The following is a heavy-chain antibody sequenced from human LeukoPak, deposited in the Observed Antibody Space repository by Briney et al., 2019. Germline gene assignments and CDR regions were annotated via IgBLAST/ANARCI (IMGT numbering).Heavy chain of an antibody. J-gene: IGHJ6*02. CDR2: IVVGSGNT. D-gene: IGHD6-13*01. V-gene: IGHV1-58*02. CDR3: AAGYSLLYGTRGTLCYDYGMDV. Sequence: SLKVSCKASGSTFTSSAMQWVRQARGQGLEWIGWIVVGSGNTNYGEKFQERVTITRDMSTSTAYMKLSSLRSEGTAVYYCAAGYSLLYGTRGTLCYDYGMDVWGQGTTVTVS. CDR1: GSTFTSSA.